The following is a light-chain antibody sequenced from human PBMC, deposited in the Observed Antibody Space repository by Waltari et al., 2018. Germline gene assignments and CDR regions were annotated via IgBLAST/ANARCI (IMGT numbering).Light chain of an antibody. J-gene: IGKJ3*01. Sequence: DIQMTQSPSTLSASVGDRVTITCRASQSISSWLAWYQQKPGKAPKLLIYKASSLESWVPSRFSGSRSGTEFTLTISSLQTDDFASYYCQQYNSYPFTFGPGTKVDIK. CDR3: QQYNSYPFT. V-gene: IGKV1-5*03. CDR2: KAS. CDR1: QSISSW.